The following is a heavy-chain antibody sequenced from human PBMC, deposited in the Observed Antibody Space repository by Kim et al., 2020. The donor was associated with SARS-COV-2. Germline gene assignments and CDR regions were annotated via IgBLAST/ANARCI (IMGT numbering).Heavy chain of an antibody. V-gene: IGHV3-23*01. Sequence: GGSLRLSCAASGFTFSNSAMSWVRQTPGKGLEWVAGFSGGGGGAYHADSVRGRFTISRDNSKNILYLQMNSLRAEDTALYYCAKGNIVAPSTIWPYDYWGQEPWSPSPQ. CDR1: GFTFSNSA. CDR3: AKGNIVAPSTIWPYDY. D-gene: IGHD6-25*01. J-gene: IGHJ4*01. CDR2: FSGGGGGA.